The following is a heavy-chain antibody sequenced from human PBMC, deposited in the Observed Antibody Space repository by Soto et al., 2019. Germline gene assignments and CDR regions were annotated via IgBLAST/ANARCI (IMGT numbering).Heavy chain of an antibody. Sequence: QVQLVQSGAEVKKPGASVKVSCKASGYTFIGYYIHWVRQAPGQGLEWMGWINPNSGSTNYAQKYQGRLTMTKDTSISTTYMDLSRLRSDDTAVYYCARYCSSVSCYDEIWGQGTMVTVSS. V-gene: IGHV1-2*02. CDR2: INPNSGST. J-gene: IGHJ3*02. CDR1: GYTFIGYY. D-gene: IGHD2-15*01. CDR3: ARYCSSVSCYDEI.